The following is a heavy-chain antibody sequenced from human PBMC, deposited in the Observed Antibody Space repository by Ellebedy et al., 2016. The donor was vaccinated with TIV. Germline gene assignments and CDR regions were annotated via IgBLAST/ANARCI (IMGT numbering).Heavy chain of an antibody. Sequence: MPSETLSLTCSVSGGSIWTSRWSWIRQPPGKGLEGIGDIYYTGSTHCNPSLKSRVAMSVDMSKSQLSLKLGSVIPADTAVYYCARGGSGWYFDNWGQGTLVTVSS. CDR3: ARGGSGWYFDN. CDR2: IYYTGST. J-gene: IGHJ4*02. D-gene: IGHD6-19*01. CDR1: GGSIWTSR. V-gene: IGHV4-59*01.